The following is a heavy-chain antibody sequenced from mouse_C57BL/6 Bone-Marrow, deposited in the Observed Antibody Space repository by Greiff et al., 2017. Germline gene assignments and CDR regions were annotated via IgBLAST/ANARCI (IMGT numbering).Heavy chain of an antibody. V-gene: IGHV1-81*01. CDR1: GYTFTSYG. CDR2: IYPRSGNT. J-gene: IGHJ4*01. Sequence: QVQLQQSGAELARPGASVKLSCKASGYTFTSYGISWVKQRTGQGLEWIGEIYPRSGNTYYNEKFKGKATLTADKSSSTAYMELRSLTSEDYAVYFCARWTLYYAMDYWGQGTSVTVSS. CDR3: ARWTLYYAMDY.